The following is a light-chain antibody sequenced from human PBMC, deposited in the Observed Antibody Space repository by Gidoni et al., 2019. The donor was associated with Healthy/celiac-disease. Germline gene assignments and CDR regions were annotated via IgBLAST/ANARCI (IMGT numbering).Light chain of an antibody. J-gene: IGLJ2*01. CDR3: QSYDSSLSGGV. CDR1: SSNIGAGYD. V-gene: IGLV1-40*01. CDR2: GNS. Sequence: QSVLTQPPSVSGAPGQRVTISCTGSSSNIGAGYDVHWYQQRPGTAPKPLIYGNSNRPSGVPDRFSGSKSGTSASLAITGLQAEDEADYYCQSYDSSLSGGVFGGGTKLTVL.